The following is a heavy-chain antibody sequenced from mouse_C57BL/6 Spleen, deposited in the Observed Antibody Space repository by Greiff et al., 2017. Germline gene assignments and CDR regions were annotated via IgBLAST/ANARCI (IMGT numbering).Heavy chain of an antibody. D-gene: IGHD1-1*01. CDR2: IDPEDGET. CDR3: ALYYYGSSQFAY. Sequence: VQLKQSGAELVKPGASVKLSCTASGFNIKDYYMHWVKQRTEQGLEWIGRIDPEDGETKYAPKFQGKATITADTSSNTAYLQLSSLTSEDTAVYYCALYYYGSSQFAYWGQGTLVTVSA. V-gene: IGHV14-2*01. J-gene: IGHJ3*01. CDR1: GFNIKDYY.